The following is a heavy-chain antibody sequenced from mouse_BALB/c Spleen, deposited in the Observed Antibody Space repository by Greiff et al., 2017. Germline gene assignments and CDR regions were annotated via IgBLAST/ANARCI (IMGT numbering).Heavy chain of an antibody. CDR1: GYTFTSYT. V-gene: IGHV1-4*02. D-gene: IGHD2-3*01. J-gene: IGHJ4*01. Sequence: QVQLQQSAAELARPGASVKMSCKASGYTFTSYTMHWVKQRPGQGLEWIGYINPSSGYTEYNQKFKDKTTLTADKSSSTAYMQLSSLTSEDSAVYYCRWFLRAMDYWGQGTSVTVSS. CDR3: RWFLRAMDY. CDR2: INPSSGYT.